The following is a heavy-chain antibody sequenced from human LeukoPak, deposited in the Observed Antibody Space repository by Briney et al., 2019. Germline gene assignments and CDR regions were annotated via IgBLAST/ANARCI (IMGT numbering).Heavy chain of an antibody. CDR3: ANIRAVLPQDDVGDYYGPAAYFQD. CDR2: IHHSGYT. V-gene: IGHV4-31*03. J-gene: IGHJ1*01. CDR1: GDSIDSGGFY. D-gene: IGHD3-22*01. Sequence: SETLSLTCTVSGDSIDSGGFYWTWIRQRPGKGLECIGYIHHSGYTNYNPSLRTRVIMSTDTSKNQFSLKLTSVTAADTAVYFCANIRAVLPQDDVGDYYGPAAYFQDWGPGTLVTVSS.